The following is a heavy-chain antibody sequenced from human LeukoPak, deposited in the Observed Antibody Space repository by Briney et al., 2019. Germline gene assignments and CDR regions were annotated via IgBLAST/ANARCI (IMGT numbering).Heavy chain of an antibody. Sequence: GESLKISCKGSGYSFTSYWIGWVRQMPGKGLEWMGIIYPGDSDTRYRPSFQGQVTISADKSISTAYLQWSSLKASDTAMYYCVRRGAAYSSGWSLGYWGQGTLVTVSS. D-gene: IGHD6-19*01. V-gene: IGHV5-51*01. J-gene: IGHJ4*02. CDR3: VRRGAAYSSGWSLGY. CDR2: IYPGDSDT. CDR1: GYSFTSYW.